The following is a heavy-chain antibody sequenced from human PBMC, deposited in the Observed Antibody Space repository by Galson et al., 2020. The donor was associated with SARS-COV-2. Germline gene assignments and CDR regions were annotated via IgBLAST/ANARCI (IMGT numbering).Heavy chain of an antibody. CDR1: GGSISSGGYY. CDR2: IYNSGTS. J-gene: IGHJ3*01. D-gene: IGHD3-16*02. V-gene: IGHV4-31*03. CDR3: VRDRKSMITFGGVIVDAFDL. Sequence: SETLSLTCTVSGGSISSGGYYWSWIRQHPGKGLEWIGYIYNSGTSYYNPSLKSRVSISIDTSENQFSLKLSSVTAADTAVYYCVRDRKSMITFGGVIVDAFDLWGQGTLVTVSP.